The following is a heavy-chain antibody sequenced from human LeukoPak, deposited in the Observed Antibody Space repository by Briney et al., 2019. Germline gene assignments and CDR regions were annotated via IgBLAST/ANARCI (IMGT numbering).Heavy chain of an antibody. Sequence: GASVKVSCKVSGYTLTELSMHWVRQAPGKGLEWMGGFDPEDGETIYAQKFQGRVTMTEDTSTSTAYMDLRSLRSDDTAVYYCARDVPDDYYGSGSPGYFDLWGRGTLVTVSS. CDR2: FDPEDGET. V-gene: IGHV1-24*01. D-gene: IGHD3-10*01. CDR1: GYTLTELS. J-gene: IGHJ2*01. CDR3: ARDVPDDYYGSGSPGYFDL.